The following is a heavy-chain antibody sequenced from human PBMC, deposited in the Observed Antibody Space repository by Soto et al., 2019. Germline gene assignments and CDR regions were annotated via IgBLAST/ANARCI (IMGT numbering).Heavy chain of an antibody. CDR1: GFTFSDHY. V-gene: IGHV3-72*01. D-gene: IGHD3-3*01. CDR2: TRNKANSYTT. CDR3: ARDGVDYDFWSGPTYYMDV. Sequence: GGSLRLSCAASGFTFSDHYMDWVRQAPGKGLEWVGRTRNKANSYTTEYAASVKGRFTISRDDSKNSLYLQMNSLKTEDTAVYYCARDGVDYDFWSGPTYYMDVWGKGTKVTVSS. J-gene: IGHJ6*03.